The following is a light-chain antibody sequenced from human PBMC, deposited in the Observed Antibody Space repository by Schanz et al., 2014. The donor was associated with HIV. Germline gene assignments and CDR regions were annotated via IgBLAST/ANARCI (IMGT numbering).Light chain of an antibody. Sequence: QSALTQPRSVSGSPGQSVAISCTGSGSDVGGYVSWYQQHPGKVPKLVIYEVNKRPSGVPDRFSGSRSGTSASLAISGLQSADESDYYCAVWDDSLNGVVLGGGTKLTVL. CDR2: EVN. J-gene: IGLJ2*01. CDR1: GSDVGGY. CDR3: AVWDDSLNGVV. V-gene: IGLV2-11*01.